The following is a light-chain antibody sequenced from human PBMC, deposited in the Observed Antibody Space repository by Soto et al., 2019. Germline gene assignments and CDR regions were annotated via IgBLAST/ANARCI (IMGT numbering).Light chain of an antibody. V-gene: IGLV2-14*03. CDR2: DVN. Sequence: QSVLTQPASVSGSPGQSIAISCTGTSSDVGYYNSVSWYQQYPGKAPKLMIHDVNTRPSGISDRFSGSKSGNTASLTISGLQAEDEADYYCSSFTSRTSYLFGTGTKLTVL. J-gene: IGLJ1*01. CDR1: SSDVGYYNS. CDR3: SSFTSRTSYL.